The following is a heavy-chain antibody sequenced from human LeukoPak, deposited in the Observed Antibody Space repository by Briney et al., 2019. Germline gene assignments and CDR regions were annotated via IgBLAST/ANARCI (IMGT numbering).Heavy chain of an antibody. Sequence: GGSLRLSCAASGFTFSKYWMSWVRQAPGKGLEWVPNIKQDGSEKYYVDSVKGRFIISRDNAENSLYLEMNSLRAEDTAIYYCVRDPTAAGTDYWGQGTLVTVSS. CDR3: VRDPTAAGTDY. J-gene: IGHJ4*02. CDR2: IKQDGSEK. D-gene: IGHD6-13*01. CDR1: GFTFSKYW. V-gene: IGHV3-7*01.